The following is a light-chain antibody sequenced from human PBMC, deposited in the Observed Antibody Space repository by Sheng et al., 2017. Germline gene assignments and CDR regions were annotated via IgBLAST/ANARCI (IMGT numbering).Light chain of an antibody. CDR2: DVS. CDR1: SSDVGVYNY. Sequence: QSALTQPASVSGSPGQSITISCTGTSSDVGVYNYVSWYQQHPGKAPKLMIYDVSDRPSGISDRFSGSKSGNTASLTISGLQAEDEADYYCSSYTSTNIXVFGTGTKVHRP. V-gene: IGLV2-14*01. J-gene: IGLJ1*01. CDR3: SSYTSTNIXV.